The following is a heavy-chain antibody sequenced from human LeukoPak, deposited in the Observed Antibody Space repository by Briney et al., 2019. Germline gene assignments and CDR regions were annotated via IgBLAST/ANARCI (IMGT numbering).Heavy chain of an antibody. CDR3: AKGSGSSCYSPCDY. V-gene: IGHV3-23*01. J-gene: IGHJ4*02. D-gene: IGHD2-15*01. Sequence: YPGGSLRLSCAASGLTFRSYAMSWVRQAPGRGLEWVSVICGNDGNTYYADAVKGRFTISRDNSKDTLYLQMDSLRAEDTAVYYCAKGSGSSCYSPCDYWGQGILVTVSS. CDR1: GLTFRSYA. CDR2: ICGNDGNT.